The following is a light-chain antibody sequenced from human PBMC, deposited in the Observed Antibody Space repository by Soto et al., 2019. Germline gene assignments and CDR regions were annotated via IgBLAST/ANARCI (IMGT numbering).Light chain of an antibody. V-gene: IGKV3D-20*02. CDR3: QQRYNWPIT. CDR1: QSVSSTY. CDR2: ADS. J-gene: IGKJ5*01. Sequence: EIVLTQSPGTLSLSPGERATLSCRASQSVSSTYLAWYQQKPGQAHRLLIYADSNRATGIQARFSGSGSGTDFTLTISSLEPEDFSVYYCQQRYNWPITFGQGTRLEIK.